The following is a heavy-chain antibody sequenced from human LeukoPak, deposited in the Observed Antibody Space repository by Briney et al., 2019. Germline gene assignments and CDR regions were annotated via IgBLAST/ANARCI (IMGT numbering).Heavy chain of an antibody. J-gene: IGHJ4*02. CDR2: IYYSGST. CDR3: ARQKANGDFHFDY. V-gene: IGHV4-59*08. CDR1: GGSISSYY. Sequence: SETLSHTRTVSGGSISSYYWSWIRQPPGKGLEWIGYIYYSGSTNYNPSLKSRVTISVDTSKNQFSLKLSSVTAADTAVYYCARQKANGDFHFDYWGQGTLVTVSS. D-gene: IGHD4-17*01.